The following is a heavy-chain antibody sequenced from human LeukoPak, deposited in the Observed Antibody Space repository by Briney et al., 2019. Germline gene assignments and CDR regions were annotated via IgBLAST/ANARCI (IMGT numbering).Heavy chain of an antibody. Sequence: SETLSLTCTVSGGSICSSSYYWGWIRQPPGKGLEWIGSIYYSGSTYYNPSLKSRVTISVDTSKNQFSLKLSSVTAADTAVYYCARGTPYYDFWSGKYYYYYYGMDVWGQGTTVTVSS. CDR1: GGSICSSSYY. CDR2: IYYSGST. V-gene: IGHV4-39*01. J-gene: IGHJ6*02. CDR3: ARGTPYYDFWSGKYYYYYYGMDV. D-gene: IGHD3-3*01.